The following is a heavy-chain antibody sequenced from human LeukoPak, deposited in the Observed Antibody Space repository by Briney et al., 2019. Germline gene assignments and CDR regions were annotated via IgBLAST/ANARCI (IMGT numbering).Heavy chain of an antibody. V-gene: IGHV4-39*07. CDR1: GGSIISSSFY. Sequence: SETLTLTCSVSGGSIISSSFYWDWIRQPPGKGLEWIGYIYHSGSTFYNPSLNSRVTISVDRSKNQFSLKLTSVTAADTAIYYCARVFSPGSGTVKADAFDIWGQGTSVTVSS. J-gene: IGHJ3*02. CDR2: IYHSGST. D-gene: IGHD3-10*01. CDR3: ARVFSPGSGTVKADAFDI.